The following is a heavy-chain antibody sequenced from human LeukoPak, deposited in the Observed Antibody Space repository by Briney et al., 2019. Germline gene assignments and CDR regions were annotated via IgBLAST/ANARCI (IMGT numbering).Heavy chain of an antibody. J-gene: IGHJ4*02. Sequence: GGSLRPSCAASGFIFSSYAMSWVRQAPGKGLEWVSSISSSSSYIYYADSVKGRFTISRDNAKNSLYLQMNSLRAEDTAVYYCARRARNSGYYRWGQGTLVTVSS. D-gene: IGHD3-3*01. CDR1: GFIFSSYA. CDR2: ISSSSSYI. CDR3: ARRARNSGYYR. V-gene: IGHV3-21*01.